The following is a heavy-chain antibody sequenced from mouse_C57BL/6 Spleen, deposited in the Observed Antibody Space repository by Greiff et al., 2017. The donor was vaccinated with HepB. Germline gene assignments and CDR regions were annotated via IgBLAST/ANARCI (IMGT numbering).Heavy chain of an antibody. J-gene: IGHJ4*01. CDR2: LYPGSGST. Sequence: QVQLQQPGAELVKPGASVKMSCKASGYTFTSYWITWVKQRPGQGLEWIGDLYPGSGSTNYNEKFKSKATLTVDTSSSTAYMQLSSLTSEDSAVYYCARSHYYGSYYAMDYWGQGTSVTVSS. D-gene: IGHD1-1*01. V-gene: IGHV1-55*01. CDR1: GYTFTSYW. CDR3: ARSHYYGSYYAMDY.